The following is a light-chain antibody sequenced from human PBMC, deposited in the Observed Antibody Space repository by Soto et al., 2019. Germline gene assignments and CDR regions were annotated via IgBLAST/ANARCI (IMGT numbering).Light chain of an antibody. V-gene: IGLV2-14*01. CDR3: TSYTTTNTLA. Sequence: QSVLTQPASVSGSPGQSITISCTGTSSDIGAYNYVSWFQQNPGKAPKCMIYDVYSRPSGVSHRFSGSKSANTASLTISGLQPEDEAVYYCTSYTTTNTLALGGGTKVTVL. CDR2: DVY. J-gene: IGLJ2*01. CDR1: SSDIGAYNY.